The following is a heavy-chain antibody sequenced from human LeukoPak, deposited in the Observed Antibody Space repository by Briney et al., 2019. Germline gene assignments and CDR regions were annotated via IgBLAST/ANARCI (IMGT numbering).Heavy chain of an antibody. CDR3: ARDPYSGNYGAYYYYYMDV. V-gene: IGHV3-23*01. Sequence: GGSLRLSCSASGFIFRNYGMNWVRQAPGKGLEWVSGIGPSGDRTYYADSVKGRFTISRDNSKNSLYLQMDSLRVEDTAEYYCARDPYSGNYGAYYYYYMDVWGKGTTVTVSS. CDR2: IGPSGDRT. CDR1: GFIFRNYG. D-gene: IGHD1-26*01. J-gene: IGHJ6*03.